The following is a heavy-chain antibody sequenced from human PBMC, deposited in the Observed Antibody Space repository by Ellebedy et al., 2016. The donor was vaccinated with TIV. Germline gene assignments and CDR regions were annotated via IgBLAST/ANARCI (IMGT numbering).Heavy chain of an antibody. CDR1: GFTFSNYE. Sequence: PGGSLRLSCAASGFTFSNYEMIWVRQAPGKGLEWVSYIGSSTIYYADSVKGRFTISRDNAKNSLYLQMNSLRAEDTAVYYCAREAQAVAGTLFDYWGQGTLVTVSS. CDR2: IGSSTI. J-gene: IGHJ4*02. D-gene: IGHD6-19*01. V-gene: IGHV3-48*03. CDR3: AREAQAVAGTLFDY.